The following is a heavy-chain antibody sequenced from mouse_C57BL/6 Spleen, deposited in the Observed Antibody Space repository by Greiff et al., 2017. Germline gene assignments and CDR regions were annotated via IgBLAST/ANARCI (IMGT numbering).Heavy chain of an antibody. J-gene: IGHJ2*01. CDR3: ARDRTGYYFDY. V-gene: IGHV3-6*01. D-gene: IGHD4-1*01. CDR2: ISYDGSN. CDR1: GYSITSGYY. Sequence: EVQLQQSGPGLVKPSQSLSLTCSVTGYSITSGYYWNWIRQFPGNKLEWMGYISYDGSNNYNPSLKNRISITRDTSKNQFFLKLNSVTTEDTATYYCARDRTGYYFDYWGQGTTLTVSS.